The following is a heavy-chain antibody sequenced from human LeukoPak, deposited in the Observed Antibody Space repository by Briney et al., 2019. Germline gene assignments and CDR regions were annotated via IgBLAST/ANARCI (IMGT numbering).Heavy chain of an antibody. CDR1: GGTVSNNY. D-gene: IGHD2-21*01. CDR3: GRVAPQGSSTYYAFDI. Sequence: GGSLRLSCAASGGTVSNNYMNWVRQAPGKGLEWVSIVYSGGSTNYADSVKGRFTISRDNSDNTLSLQIKSLRAEDPAVYHCGRVAPQGSSTYYAFDIWGQGAVVTASS. V-gene: IGHV3-53*01. CDR2: VYSGGST. J-gene: IGHJ3*02.